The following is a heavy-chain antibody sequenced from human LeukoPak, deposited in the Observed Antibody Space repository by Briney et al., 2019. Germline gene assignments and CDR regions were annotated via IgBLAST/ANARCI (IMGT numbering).Heavy chain of an antibody. J-gene: IGHJ4*02. V-gene: IGHV4-34*01. CDR1: GGSFSGYY. D-gene: IGHD5-18*01. CDR2: INRSGST. CDR3: ARGGRGIQLWLRHFDY. Sequence: SETLSLTCAVYGGSFSGYYWSWIRQPPGKGLEWIGEINRSGSTNYNPSLKSRVTISVDTSENQFSLKLSSVTAADTAVYYCARGGRGIQLWLRHFDYWGQGTLVTASS.